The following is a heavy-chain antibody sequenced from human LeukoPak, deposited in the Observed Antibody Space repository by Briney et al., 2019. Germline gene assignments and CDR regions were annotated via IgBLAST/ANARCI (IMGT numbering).Heavy chain of an antibody. CDR3: ARDGDIVVVSSHYYYMDV. J-gene: IGHJ6*03. CDR2: ISSSGSTI. D-gene: IGHD2-15*01. Sequence: GGSLRLSCAASGFTFSDYYMSWIRQAPGKGLEWVSYISSSGSTIYYADSVKGRFTISRDNAKNSLYLQMNSLRAEDTAVYYCARDGDIVVVSSHYYYMDVWGKGTTVTISS. CDR1: GFTFSDYY. V-gene: IGHV3-11*01.